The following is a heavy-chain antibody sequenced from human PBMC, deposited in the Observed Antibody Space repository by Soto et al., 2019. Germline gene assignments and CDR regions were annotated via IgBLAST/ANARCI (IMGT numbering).Heavy chain of an antibody. V-gene: IGHV3-74*01. CDR1: GFTFSNYW. J-gene: IGHJ4*02. D-gene: IGHD2-21*01. CDR3: ARVGGGCGNFDY. Sequence: EVQLVEAGGGLVQPGGSLRLSCGASGFTFSNYWMHWVRQAPGEGLVWVSRISGDGRFTRFADSVKGRFTISRDNAKNTLHLQLDSLRVEDTAVYYCARVGGGCGNFDYWGQGALVTVSS. CDR2: ISGDGRFT.